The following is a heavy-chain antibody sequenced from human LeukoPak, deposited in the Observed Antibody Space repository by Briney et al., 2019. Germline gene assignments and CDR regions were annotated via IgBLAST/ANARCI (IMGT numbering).Heavy chain of an antibody. CDR3: ARSPVGTTFFGY. Sequence: SETLSLTCTVSGGSISSGDYYWSWIRQPPGKGLDWIGYIYYSGSTFYNPALKSRIIMSVGTSKNQFSLKLSSVTAADTAVYYCARSPVGTTFFGYWGQGTLVTVSS. V-gene: IGHV4-30-4*01. D-gene: IGHD1-26*01. J-gene: IGHJ4*02. CDR2: IYYSGST. CDR1: GGSISSGDYY.